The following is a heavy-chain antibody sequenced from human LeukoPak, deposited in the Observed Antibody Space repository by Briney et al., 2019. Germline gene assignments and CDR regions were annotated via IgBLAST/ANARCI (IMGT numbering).Heavy chain of an antibody. Sequence: PSETLSLTCTVSGGSISSYYWSWIRQPPGKGLEWIGYIYTSGSTNYNPSLKSRVTISVDTSKNQLSLKLSSVTAADTAVYYCARAGVAYCGGDCYFDYWGQGTLVTVSS. CDR3: ARAGVAYCGGDCYFDY. J-gene: IGHJ4*02. D-gene: IGHD2-21*02. V-gene: IGHV4-4*08. CDR2: IYTSGST. CDR1: GGSISSYY.